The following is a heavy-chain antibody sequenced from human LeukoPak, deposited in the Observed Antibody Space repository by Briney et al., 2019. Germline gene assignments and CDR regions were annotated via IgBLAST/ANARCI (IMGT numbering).Heavy chain of an antibody. Sequence: GGSLRLSCAASXFTVSSNYMSWVRQAPGKGLEWVSVIYSDGTTYYAGSVKGRFTISRDNSKNTLYLQMNSLRAEDTAVYYCARDSDGFFDFWGQGTLVTVSS. CDR1: XFTVSSNY. V-gene: IGHV3-53*01. CDR2: IYSDGTT. CDR3: ARDSDGFFDF. D-gene: IGHD3-3*01. J-gene: IGHJ4*02.